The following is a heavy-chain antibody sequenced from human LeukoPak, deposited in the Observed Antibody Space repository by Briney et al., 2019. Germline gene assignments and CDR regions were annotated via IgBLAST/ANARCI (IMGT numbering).Heavy chain of an antibody. CDR3: ARFGTSTEVFDY. CDR1: GGSVSSGSYY. D-gene: IGHD4-23*01. V-gene: IGHV4-61*01. CDR2: IYYSGST. J-gene: IGHJ4*02. Sequence: TSETLSLTCTVSGGSVSSGSYYWSWIRQPPGKGLEWIGYIYYSGSTYYNPSLKSRVTISVDTSKNQFSLKLSSVTAADTAVYYCARFGTSTEVFDYWGQGTLVTVSS.